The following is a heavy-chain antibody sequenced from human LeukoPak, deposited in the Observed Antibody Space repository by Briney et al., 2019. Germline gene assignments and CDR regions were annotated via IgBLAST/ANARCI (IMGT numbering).Heavy chain of an antibody. Sequence: GGSLRLSCTASGFTFSRYSLNWIRQAPGKGLEWVSYISISGSKVSYADSVRGRFTLSRDDAKNSMYLQMNSLRDEDTAVYYCARDSGFHYIQLVYCGQGNLLTVSS. CDR3: ARDSGFHYIQLVY. D-gene: IGHD1-26*01. CDR2: ISISGSKV. V-gene: IGHV3-48*02. CDR1: GFTFSRYS. J-gene: IGHJ4*02.